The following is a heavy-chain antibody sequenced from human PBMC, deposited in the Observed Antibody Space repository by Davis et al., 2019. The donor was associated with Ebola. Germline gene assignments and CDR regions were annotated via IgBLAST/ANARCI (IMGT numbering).Heavy chain of an antibody. V-gene: IGHV1-18*04. CDR2: FSAYNGNT. CDR3: EREGWFGELVPYQGGYMDV. J-gene: IGHJ6*03. D-gene: IGHD3-10*01. Sequence: ASAQVSCKASGYTFTSYGISWVRQAPGQGLEWMGWFSAYNGNTNYAQKSQGRVTMIKDTSTSTAYMELRSLRSDDTAVYYCEREGWFGELVPYQGGYMDVWGKGTTVTVSS. CDR1: GYTFTSYG.